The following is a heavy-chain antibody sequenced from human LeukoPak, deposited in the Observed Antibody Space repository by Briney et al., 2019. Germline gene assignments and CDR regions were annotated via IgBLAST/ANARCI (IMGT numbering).Heavy chain of an antibody. CDR1: GFIFSTYG. V-gene: IGHV3-30*18. D-gene: IGHD5-18*01. J-gene: IGHJ3*02. Sequence: GRSLRLSCAASGFIFSTYGMHWVRQAPGKGLEWVAVISNDGNSKFYGDSVKGRFTISRDNSKNTLYLQMNSLRPEDTAVYWCAKGGGYSYGTAFCDIWGQGTMVTVSS. CDR2: ISNDGNSK. CDR3: AKGGGYSYGTAFCDI.